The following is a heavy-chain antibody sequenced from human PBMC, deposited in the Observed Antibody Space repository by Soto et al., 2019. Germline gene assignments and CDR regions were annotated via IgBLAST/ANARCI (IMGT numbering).Heavy chain of an antibody. J-gene: IGHJ1*01. Sequence: EVQLVESGGGLVKPGGSLRLSCAASGFTFSSYSMNWVRQAPGKGLEWVSSISSSSSYIYYADSVKGRFTISRDNAKNSLYLQMKSLRAEDTAVYYCASPIAVAGTEYFQHWGQGTLVTVSS. D-gene: IGHD6-19*01. CDR2: ISSSSSYI. CDR1: GFTFSSYS. V-gene: IGHV3-21*01. CDR3: ASPIAVAGTEYFQH.